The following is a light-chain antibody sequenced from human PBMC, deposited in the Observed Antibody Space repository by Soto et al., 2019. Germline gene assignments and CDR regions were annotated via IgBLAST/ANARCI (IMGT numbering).Light chain of an antibody. V-gene: IGKV1-5*03. Sequence: DIHMTQSPSTLSASVGDRGTITCRASQSISSWLGWYQQKPGKSPKLLIYKASSLESGVPSSFSGSRSGTEFTLTISSLQPDDFATYYCQQYNSYSPPFGQGTKVDIK. CDR1: QSISSW. J-gene: IGKJ1*01. CDR3: QQYNSYSPP. CDR2: KAS.